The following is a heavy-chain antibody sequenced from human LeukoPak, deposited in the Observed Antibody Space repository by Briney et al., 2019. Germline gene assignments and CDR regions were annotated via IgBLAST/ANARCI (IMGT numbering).Heavy chain of an antibody. Sequence: SETLSLTCTVSGGSISSYYWSWIRQPPGKGLEWIGYIYTSGSTNYNPSLKSRVTISVDRSKNQFSLNLSPLTAADTAVYSCSRGRRDYWGFLYCWDQGTLVTVPS. CDR3: SRGRRDYWGFLYC. V-gene: IGHV4-4*09. J-gene: IGHJ4*02. D-gene: IGHD7-27*01. CDR2: IYTSGST. CDR1: GGSISSYY.